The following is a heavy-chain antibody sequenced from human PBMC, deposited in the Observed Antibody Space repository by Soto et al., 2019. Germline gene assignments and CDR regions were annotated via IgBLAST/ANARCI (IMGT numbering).Heavy chain of an antibody. J-gene: IGHJ3*02. D-gene: IGHD7-27*01. Sequence: GESLKISCKGSGYSFTSYWIGWVRQMPGKGLEWMGIIYPGDSDTRYSPSFQGQVTISAVKSISTAYLQWSSLKAPDTAMYYCASHGTGGGGPYAFDIWCQGTMVTVSS. CDR2: IYPGDSDT. V-gene: IGHV5-51*01. CDR1: GYSFTSYW. CDR3: ASHGTGGGGPYAFDI.